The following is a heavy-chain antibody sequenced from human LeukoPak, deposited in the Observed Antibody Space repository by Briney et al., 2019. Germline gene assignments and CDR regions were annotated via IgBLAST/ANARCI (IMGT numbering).Heavy chain of an antibody. CDR1: GYTLTELS. Sequence: GASVKVSCKVSGYTLTELSMHWVRQAPGKGLEWMGGFDPEDGETIYAQKFQGRVTMTEDTSTDTAYMELSSLRSEDTAVYYCATGLPSTSCYRGGCWFDPWGQGTLVTVSS. V-gene: IGHV1-24*01. J-gene: IGHJ5*02. D-gene: IGHD2-2*02. CDR2: FDPEDGET. CDR3: ATGLPSTSCYRGGCWFDP.